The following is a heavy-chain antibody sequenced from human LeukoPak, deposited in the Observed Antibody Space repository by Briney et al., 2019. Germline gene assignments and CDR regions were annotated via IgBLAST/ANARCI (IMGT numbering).Heavy chain of an antibody. Sequence: PGGSLRLSCAASGFRFDDYGMSWVRHVPGKGLEWVSGTNWDGASTGYADSVKGRFTISRDNVKSFLYLQMNSLRVEDTALYFCGRVYCSTTSCYDYYDYYMDVWGKGTTVTVSS. V-gene: IGHV3-20*04. CDR3: GRVYCSTTSCYDYYDYYMDV. J-gene: IGHJ6*03. D-gene: IGHD2-2*01. CDR2: TNWDGAST. CDR1: GFRFDDYG.